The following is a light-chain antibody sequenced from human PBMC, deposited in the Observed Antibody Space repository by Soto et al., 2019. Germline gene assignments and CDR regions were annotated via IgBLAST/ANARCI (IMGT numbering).Light chain of an antibody. CDR1: SSDVGGYNY. V-gene: IGLV2-8*01. Sequence: QSALTQPPSASGSPGQSVAISCTGTSSDVGGYNYVSWYQQHSGKAPKLIIYEVTRRPSGVPDRFSGSKSGSTASLSVSGLQAEDEADYYCASYAGDSAVFGGGTQLTVL. J-gene: IGLJ2*01. CDR2: EVT. CDR3: ASYAGDSAV.